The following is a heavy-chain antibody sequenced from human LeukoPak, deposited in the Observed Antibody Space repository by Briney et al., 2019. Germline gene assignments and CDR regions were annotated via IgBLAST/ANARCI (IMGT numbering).Heavy chain of an antibody. Sequence: GGSLRLSCAASGFTVSRNYMSWVRQAPGKGLEWVSVIYSGGRTYYADSVKGRFTISRDNSKNTLYLQMNRLRAEDTAVYYCAKDLRYSSGWYFDYWGQGTLVTVSS. D-gene: IGHD6-25*01. CDR1: GFTVSRNY. CDR2: IYSGGRT. V-gene: IGHV3-66*01. J-gene: IGHJ4*02. CDR3: AKDLRYSSGWYFDY.